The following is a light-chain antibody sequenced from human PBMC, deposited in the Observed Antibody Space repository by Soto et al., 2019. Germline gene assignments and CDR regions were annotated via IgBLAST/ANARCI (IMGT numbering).Light chain of an antibody. Sequence: QSALTQPASVSGSPGQSITISCTGSSNNVGRCNLVSWYQQHPGKAPKLMIYEASKRPSGVSNRFSGSKSGNTASLTISGLQAEDEADYYCCSYAGDYTGVFGGGTKLTVL. V-gene: IGLV2-23*01. CDR2: EAS. J-gene: IGLJ2*01. CDR3: CSYAGDYTGV. CDR1: SNNVGRCNL.